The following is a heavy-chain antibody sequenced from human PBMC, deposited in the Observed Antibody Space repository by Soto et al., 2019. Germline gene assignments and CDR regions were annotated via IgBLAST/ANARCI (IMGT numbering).Heavy chain of an antibody. CDR2: IYHSGST. V-gene: IGHV4-38-2*02. Sequence: SETLSLTCAVSGYSISSGYYWGWIRQPPGKGLVWIGSIYHSGSTYYNPSLKSRVTISVDTSKNQFSLKLSSVTAADTAVYYCATDYYGSGSYYCFDYWGQGTLVTVSS. J-gene: IGHJ4*02. CDR3: ATDYYGSGSYYCFDY. CDR1: GYSISSGYY. D-gene: IGHD3-10*01.